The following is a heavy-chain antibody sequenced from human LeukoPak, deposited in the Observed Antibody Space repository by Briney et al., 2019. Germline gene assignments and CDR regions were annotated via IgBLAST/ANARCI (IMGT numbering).Heavy chain of an antibody. D-gene: IGHD3-9*01. J-gene: IGHJ5*02. CDR3: ARHRKYYDIRGQAS. CDR1: GGSISSGSYY. V-gene: IGHV4-61*02. Sequence: PSETLSLTCTVSGGSISSGSYYWSWIWQPAGKGLECIGRIDTSGSTNYTPSLKSRVTISVDTSKNQFSLKLSSVTAADTAVYYCARHRKYYDIRGQASWGQGTLVTVSS. CDR2: IDTSGST.